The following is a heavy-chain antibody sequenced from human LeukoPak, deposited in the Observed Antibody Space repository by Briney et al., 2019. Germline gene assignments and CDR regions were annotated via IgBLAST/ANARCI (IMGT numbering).Heavy chain of an antibody. Sequence: ASVKVSCKASGYTFTSYAMNWVRQAPGQGLEWMGWINTNTGNPTYAQGFTGRFVFSLDTSVSTAYLQTSSLKAEDTAVYYCASGLRFLEWLFSIWGQGTLVTVSS. CDR3: ASGLRFLEWLFSI. CDR2: INTNTGNP. V-gene: IGHV7-4-1*02. CDR1: GYTFTSYA. D-gene: IGHD3-3*01. J-gene: IGHJ4*02.